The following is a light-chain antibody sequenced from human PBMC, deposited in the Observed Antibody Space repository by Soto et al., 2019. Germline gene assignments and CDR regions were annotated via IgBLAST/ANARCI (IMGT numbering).Light chain of an antibody. Sequence: LTKSPATLSLSPRERATLSCRASQSVTSYLAWYQQKPGQAPRLLIYDVSNRASGIPARFSGSGSETDFTLTISSLEPEDFAVYYCQQYSSWPPWTFGQGTKVDIK. V-gene: IGKV3-11*01. CDR1: QSVTSY. CDR3: QQYSSWPPWT. J-gene: IGKJ1*01. CDR2: DVS.